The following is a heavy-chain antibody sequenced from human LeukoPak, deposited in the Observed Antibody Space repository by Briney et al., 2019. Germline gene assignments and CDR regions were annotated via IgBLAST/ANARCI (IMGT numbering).Heavy chain of an antibody. J-gene: IGHJ4*02. V-gene: IGHV3-23*01. CDR2: ISGSGGST. CDR3: AKDRGSSWLYYFDY. CDR1: GFTFSSYA. D-gene: IGHD6-13*01. Sequence: GGSLRLSCAASGFTFSSYAMSWVRQAPGKGLEWVSAISGSGGSTYYADSVKGRFTISRDNSKNTLYLQMNSLRAGDTAVYYCAKDRGSSWLYYFDYWGQGTLVTVSS.